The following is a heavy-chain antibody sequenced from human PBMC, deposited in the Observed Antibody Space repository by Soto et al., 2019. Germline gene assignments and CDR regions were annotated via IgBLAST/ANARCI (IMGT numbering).Heavy chain of an antibody. CDR3: ARGAVYYDSSGYYYSDLTDY. Sequence: ASVKVSCKASGGTFSSYAISWVRQAPGQGLEWMGGIIPIFGTANYAQKFQGRVTITADESTSTAYMELSSLRSEDTAVYYCARGAVYYDSSGYYYSDLTDYWGQGTLVTVSS. J-gene: IGHJ4*02. V-gene: IGHV1-69*13. CDR1: GGTFSSYA. D-gene: IGHD3-22*01. CDR2: IIPIFGTA.